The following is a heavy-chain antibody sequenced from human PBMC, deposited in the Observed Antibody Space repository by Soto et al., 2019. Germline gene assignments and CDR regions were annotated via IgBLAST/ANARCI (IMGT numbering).Heavy chain of an antibody. Sequence: EVQLLESGGGLVQPGGSLRLSCAASGFTFSSYAMSWVRQAPGKGLEWVSAISGSGGSTDYADSVKGRVTISRDNSKNALYLQINSLRAEDTAVYYCAKSPAEYYDLWSSHSIDYWGQGTLVTVSS. J-gene: IGHJ4*02. CDR2: ISGSGGST. CDR3: AKSPAEYYDLWSSHSIDY. CDR1: GFTFSSYA. V-gene: IGHV3-23*01. D-gene: IGHD3-3*01.